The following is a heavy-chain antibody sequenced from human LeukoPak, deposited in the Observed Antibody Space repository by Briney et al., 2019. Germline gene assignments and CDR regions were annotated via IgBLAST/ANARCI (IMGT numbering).Heavy chain of an antibody. D-gene: IGHD4-17*01. V-gene: IGHV1-18*04. CDR3: ARDSYGDYAFPNAFDI. CDR2: ISAYNGNT. Sequence: ASVKVSCKASGYTFTGYYMHWVRQAPGQGLEWMGWISAYNGNTNYAQKLQGRVTITADKSTSTAYMELSSPRSDDTAVYYCARDSYGDYAFPNAFDIWGQGTTVTVSS. J-gene: IGHJ3*02. CDR1: GYTFTGYY.